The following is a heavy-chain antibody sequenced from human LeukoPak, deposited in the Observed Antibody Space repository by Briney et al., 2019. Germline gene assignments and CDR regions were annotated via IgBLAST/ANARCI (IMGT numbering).Heavy chain of an antibody. V-gene: IGHV3-23*01. J-gene: IGHJ4*02. CDR1: GFSFSIYA. D-gene: IGHD3-3*01. CDR3: AKGGQNYDFCRFNY. Sequence: PGGSLRLSCAASGFSFSIYAMSWVRQAPGKGLEWVSSISGNGASTYYGDSVKGRFTISRDNSKNTVYVQMNSLRDEDTAVYYCAKGGQNYDFCRFNYWGRGTLVTVSS. CDR2: ISGNGAST.